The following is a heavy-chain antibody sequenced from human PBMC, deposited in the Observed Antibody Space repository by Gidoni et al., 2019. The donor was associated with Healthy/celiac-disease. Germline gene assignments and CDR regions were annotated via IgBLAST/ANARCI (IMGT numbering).Heavy chain of an antibody. D-gene: IGHD1-20*01. V-gene: IGHV1-69*04. Sequence: QVQLVQSGAEVKKPGSSVKVSCKASGGTFSSYAISWVRQAPGQGLEWMGRIIPILGIANYAQKFQGRVTITADKSTSTAYMELSSLRSEDTAVYYCARGAVNNWNYYGMDVWGQGTTVTVSS. J-gene: IGHJ6*02. CDR2: IIPILGIA. CDR1: GGTFSSYA. CDR3: ARGAVNNWNYYGMDV.